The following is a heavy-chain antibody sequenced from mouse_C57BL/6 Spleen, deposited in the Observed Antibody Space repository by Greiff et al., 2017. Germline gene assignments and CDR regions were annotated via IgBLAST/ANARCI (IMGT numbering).Heavy chain of an antibody. J-gene: IGHJ4*01. V-gene: IGHV1-82*01. CDR1: GYAFSSSW. D-gene: IGHD2-1*01. Sequence: VQLKQSGPELVKPGASVKISCKASGYAFSSSWMNWVKQRPGKALAWIGRIYPGDGGSTDNGKFKGKARLTADKASSTAYMQLSSLTSEDAAVYSGTRGKYSGNYGGAMDYWGQGTSVTVSS. CDR3: TRGKYSGNYGGAMDY. CDR2: IYPGDGGS.